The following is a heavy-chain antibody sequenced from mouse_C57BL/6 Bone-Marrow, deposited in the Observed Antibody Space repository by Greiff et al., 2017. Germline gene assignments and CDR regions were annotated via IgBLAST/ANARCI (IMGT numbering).Heavy chain of an antibody. V-gene: IGHV1-78*01. CDR3: AREGWGYAMDY. CDR1: GYTFTDYS. CDR2: IYPRDGST. D-gene: IGHD2-3*01. Sequence: VQLQQSDAELVKPGASVKISCKASGYTFTDYSIHWMKQRPEQGLEWIGYIYPRDGSTKYNEKFKGKATLTADKSSSTAYMQLNSLTSEDSAVYFCAREGWGYAMDYWGQGTAVTVSA. J-gene: IGHJ4*01.